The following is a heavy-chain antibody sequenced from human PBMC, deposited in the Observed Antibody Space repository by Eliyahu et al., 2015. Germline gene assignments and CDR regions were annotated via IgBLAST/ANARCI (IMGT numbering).Heavy chain of an antibody. CDR2: ISGSGGST. D-gene: IGHD2-2*01. V-gene: IGHV3-23*04. CDR3: AKKYVISTSPEDI. CDR1: XFTFSSXA. Sequence: EVQLVEXGGGLVQPGGSLRLSCXSSXFTFSSXAXGWVRQAPGKGLEWVSAISGSGGSTYYADSVKGRFTISRDNSKNTLYLQMNSLRAEDTAVYYCAKKYVISTSPEDIWGQGTMVTVSS. J-gene: IGHJ3*02.